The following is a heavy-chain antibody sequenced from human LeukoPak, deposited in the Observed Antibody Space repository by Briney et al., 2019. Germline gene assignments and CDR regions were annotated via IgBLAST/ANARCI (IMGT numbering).Heavy chain of an antibody. CDR1: QFTFSDYT. V-gene: IGHV3-21*01. D-gene: IGHD1-14*01. Sequence: PGGSLRLSCAASQFTFSDYTMNWVRRAPGKGLEWVSSISTRSDYIYYAESVKGRFTISRDNAKNSLYLQMNSLRDEDTAVYYCARSRSSYIGAFDIWGQGTMVTVSS. CDR2: ISTRSDYI. CDR3: ARSRSSYIGAFDI. J-gene: IGHJ3*02.